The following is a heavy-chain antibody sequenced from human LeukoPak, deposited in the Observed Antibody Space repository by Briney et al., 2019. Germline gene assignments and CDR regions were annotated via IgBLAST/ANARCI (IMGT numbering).Heavy chain of an antibody. CDR1: GFTVSTQY. V-gene: IGHV3-66*01. D-gene: IGHD1-26*01. CDR2: IFDGGST. Sequence: GGSLRLSCVASGFTVSTQYMSWVRQAPGKGPEWVSIIFDGGSTYYADSVKGRFSISRDTSKNTMDLQMNSLRAEDTAVYYCARVHGIKRYYFDDWGQGTQVTVSS. CDR3: ARVHGIKRYYFDD. J-gene: IGHJ4*02.